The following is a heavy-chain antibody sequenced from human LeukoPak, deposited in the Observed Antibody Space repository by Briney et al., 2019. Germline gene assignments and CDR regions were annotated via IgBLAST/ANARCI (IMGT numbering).Heavy chain of an antibody. V-gene: IGHV3-15*01. CDR1: GFTFSNAW. D-gene: IGHD4-23*01. CDR3: TTGPGNSGY. CDR2: IKSTTVDGTP. J-gene: IGHJ4*02. Sequence: GGSLRLSCAASGFTFSNAWVSWVRQAPGKGLELVGRIKSTTVDGTPEYAAPVKGRFTISRDDSKNTVYLQLNSLKTEDTAVYYCTTGPGNSGYWGQGTLVTVSS.